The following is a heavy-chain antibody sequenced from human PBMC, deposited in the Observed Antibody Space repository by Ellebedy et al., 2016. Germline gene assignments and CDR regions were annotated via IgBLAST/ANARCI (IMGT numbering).Heavy chain of an antibody. V-gene: IGHV3-23*01. CDR3: ARAFDI. CDR1: GFTFSTYA. J-gene: IGHJ3*02. CDR2: ISGSGGST. Sequence: GGSLRLXXAASGFTFSTYAMTWVRQAPGKGLEWVSSISGSGGSTNYADSVKGRFTISRDSPKDTLYLQMSGLRADDTATYYCARAFDIWGQGTMVTVSS.